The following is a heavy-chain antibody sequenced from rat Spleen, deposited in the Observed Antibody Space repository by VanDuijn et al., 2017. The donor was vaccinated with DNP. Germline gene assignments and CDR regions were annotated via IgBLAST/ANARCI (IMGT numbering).Heavy chain of an antibody. CDR2: MSSGGRT. V-gene: IGHV2-6*01. D-gene: IGHD3-8*01. J-gene: IGHJ2*01. Sequence: QVQLKESGPGLVQPSQTLSLTCTVSGFSLTSYTVAWIRQPPGKGLQWIAAMSSGGRTYYNSALKSRLSISRDTSTSQVFLKMNSLQTEDTAMYFCARSIQYWGQGVMVTVSS. CDR1: GFSLTSYT. CDR3: ARSIQY.